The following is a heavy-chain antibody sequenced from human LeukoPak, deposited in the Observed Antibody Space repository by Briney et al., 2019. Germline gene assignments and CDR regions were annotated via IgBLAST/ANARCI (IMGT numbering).Heavy chain of an antibody. CDR2: INPNSGGT. Sequence: GASVKVSCKASGYTFTGYYMHWVRQAPGQGLEWMGLINPNSGGTNYAQKFQGWVTMTRDTSISTAYMELSRLRSDDTAVYYCAREGDLRFLEWLEVYYYYMDVWGKGTTVTVSS. V-gene: IGHV1-2*04. D-gene: IGHD3-3*01. CDR1: GYTFTGYY. CDR3: AREGDLRFLEWLEVYYYYMDV. J-gene: IGHJ6*03.